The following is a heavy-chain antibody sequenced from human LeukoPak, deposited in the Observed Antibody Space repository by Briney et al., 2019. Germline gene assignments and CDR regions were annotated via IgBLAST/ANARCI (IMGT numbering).Heavy chain of an antibody. V-gene: IGHV1-8*01. J-gene: IGHJ4*02. D-gene: IGHD5-12*01. CDR2: MNPKSGNT. CDR1: GYTFTTYD. Sequence: GASVRVSCKASGYTFTTYDINWVRQATGQGLEWMGWMNPKSGNTAYARKFQGRVTMTRNTSIDTAYLEMSSLRSEDTAMYYCARVFGGHEIGFWGQGTQVTVSS. CDR3: ARVFGGHEIGF.